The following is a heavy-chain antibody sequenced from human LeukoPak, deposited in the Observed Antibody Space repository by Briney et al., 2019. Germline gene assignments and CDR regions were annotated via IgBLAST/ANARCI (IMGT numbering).Heavy chain of an antibody. Sequence: GASVKVSCKASGGTFSSYAISWVRQAPGQGLEWMGGIIPIFGTANYAQKFQGRVTITADESTSTAYMELSSLRSEDTAVYYCARDQPPRFGIPKSITIFGAPAYWGQGTLVTVSS. CDR2: IIPIFGTA. D-gene: IGHD3-3*01. V-gene: IGHV1-69*13. J-gene: IGHJ4*02. CDR1: GGTFSSYA. CDR3: ARDQPPRFGIPKSITIFGAPAY.